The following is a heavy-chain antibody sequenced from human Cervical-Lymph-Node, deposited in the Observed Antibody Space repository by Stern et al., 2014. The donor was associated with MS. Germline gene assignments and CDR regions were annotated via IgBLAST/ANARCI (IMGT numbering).Heavy chain of an antibody. V-gene: IGHV4-31*03. CDR2: IAYIGIT. D-gene: IGHD3-16*01. J-gene: IGHJ4*02. Sequence: DQLVESGPGLVKPSQTLSLTCPVSGASISTVGYYWSWLRPHPGKGLEWIACIAYIGITYYNPSLKSRVSISADTSKNQFSLNLTSVTAADTALYYCARSDRLWGSFDYWGQGTLVAVSS. CDR3: ARSDRLWGSFDY. CDR1: GASISTVGYY.